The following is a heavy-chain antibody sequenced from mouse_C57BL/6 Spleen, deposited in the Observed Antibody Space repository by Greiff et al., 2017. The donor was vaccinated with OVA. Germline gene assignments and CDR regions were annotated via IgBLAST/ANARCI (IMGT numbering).Heavy chain of an antibody. Sequence: VQLQQSGAELVRPGASVTLSCKASGYTFTDYEMHWVKQTPVHGLEWIGAIDPETGGTAYNQKFKGKAILTADKSSSTAYMELRSLTSEYSAVYYCTRSGYGSNFDYWGQGTTLTVSS. CDR3: TRSGYGSNFDY. J-gene: IGHJ2*01. V-gene: IGHV1-15*01. D-gene: IGHD1-1*01. CDR2: IDPETGGT. CDR1: GYTFTDYE.